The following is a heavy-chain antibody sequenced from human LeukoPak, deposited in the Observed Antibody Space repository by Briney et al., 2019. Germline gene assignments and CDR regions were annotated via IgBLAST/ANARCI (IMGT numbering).Heavy chain of an antibody. CDR2: IGSDYDR. Sequence: GGSLRLSCAASGFTFSSYAMHWVRQAPGKGLKGVAAIGSDYDRVHEDSVKGRFTISRDNSKSTLYLQMDNLRPEDTAVYFCAKSAGVATIYFDCWGQGALVTVSS. D-gene: IGHD5-12*01. CDR3: AKSAGVATIYFDC. CDR1: GFTFSSYA. V-gene: IGHV3-23*01. J-gene: IGHJ4*02.